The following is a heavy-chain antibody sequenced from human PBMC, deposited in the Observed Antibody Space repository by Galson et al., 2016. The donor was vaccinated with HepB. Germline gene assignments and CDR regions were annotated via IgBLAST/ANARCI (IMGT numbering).Heavy chain of an antibody. Sequence: SLRLSCAASGFTFNRYSMSWVRQAPGKGLEWVSAVSTSGDSTWYADSAKGRFTISRDNSKNMLFLHLSRLRAEDSAVYYYAKDNGILEPPAWGQGTTVIVSS. D-gene: IGHD2-8*01. CDR2: VSTSGDST. CDR1: GFTFNRYS. J-gene: IGHJ6*02. V-gene: IGHV3-23*01. CDR3: AKDNGILEPPA.